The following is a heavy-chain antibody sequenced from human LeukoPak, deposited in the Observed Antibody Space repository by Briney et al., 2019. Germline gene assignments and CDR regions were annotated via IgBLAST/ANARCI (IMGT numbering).Heavy chain of an antibody. CDR2: INNDGSTT. Sequence: GGSLRLSCAASGFTVSSNYMSWVRQAPGKGLVWVSRINNDGSTTTYADSVKGRFTISRDNAKNTLYLQMNSLRAEDTAVYYCARVRDGNNYDAFDIWGQGTMVTVSS. V-gene: IGHV3-74*01. CDR3: ARVRDGNNYDAFDI. D-gene: IGHD5-24*01. CDR1: GFTVSSNY. J-gene: IGHJ3*02.